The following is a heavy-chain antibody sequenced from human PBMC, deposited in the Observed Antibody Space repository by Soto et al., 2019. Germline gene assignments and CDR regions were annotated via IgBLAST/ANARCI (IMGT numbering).Heavy chain of an antibody. Sequence: GASVKVSCKASGGLFSSYAISWVRQAPGKGLEWMGGFDPEDGETIYAQKFQGRVTMTEDTSTDTAYMELSSLRSEDTAVYYCATERVVTGDNDAFDIWGQGTMVTVSS. J-gene: IGHJ3*02. V-gene: IGHV1-24*01. CDR1: GGLFSSYA. CDR2: FDPEDGET. CDR3: ATERVVTGDNDAFDI. D-gene: IGHD7-27*01.